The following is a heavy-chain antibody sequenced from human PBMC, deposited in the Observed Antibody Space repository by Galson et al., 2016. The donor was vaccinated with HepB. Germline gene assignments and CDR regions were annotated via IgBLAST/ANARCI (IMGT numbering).Heavy chain of an antibody. CDR3: ARDQGYCNLIRCGRKWFDP. V-gene: IGHV1-18*01. CDR1: GYTFSSDG. CDR2: VSGYNGRT. J-gene: IGHJ5*02. Sequence: SVKVSCKASGYTFSSDGISWVRQAPGQGLGWMGWVSGYNGRTHYAEKFQGRLTTTRDTSTSTAYMELRRLRSDDTAVYYCARDQGYCNLIRCGRKWFDPWGQGTLVTVSS. D-gene: IGHD2-15*01.